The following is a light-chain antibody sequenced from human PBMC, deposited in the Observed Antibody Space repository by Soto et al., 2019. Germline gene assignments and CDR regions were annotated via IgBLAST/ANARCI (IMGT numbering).Light chain of an antibody. CDR3: QQYGRSPYT. Sequence: EIVLTQSPGTLSLSPGERATLPCRASQSVGSYLAWYQQRPGQAPRLLISGASTRATGIPDRFSGSGSGTDFTLTISRLEPEDFAVYYCQQYGRSPYTFGPGTNLEIK. J-gene: IGKJ2*01. V-gene: IGKV3-20*01. CDR2: GAS. CDR1: QSVGSY.